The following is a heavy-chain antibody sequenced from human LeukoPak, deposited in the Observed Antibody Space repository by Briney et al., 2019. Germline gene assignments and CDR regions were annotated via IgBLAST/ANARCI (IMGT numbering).Heavy chain of an antibody. Sequence: SETLSLTCTVPGGSITSYSWSWIRQPPGKGLEWMAFIYYTGSTNYNPSLKSRVTISIDTSKNQFSLKLTSVTAADTAVYYCARGAPGYWGQGTLVTVSS. J-gene: IGHJ4*02. V-gene: IGHV4-59*12. CDR3: ARGAPGY. CDR1: GGSITSYS. CDR2: IYYTGST.